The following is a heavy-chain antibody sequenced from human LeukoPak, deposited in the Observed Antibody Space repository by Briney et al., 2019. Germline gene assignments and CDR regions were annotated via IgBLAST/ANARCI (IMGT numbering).Heavy chain of an antibody. V-gene: IGHV4-39*07. CDR3: ARAPLGHFWSGYSDY. J-gene: IGHJ4*02. CDR1: GGSISSSSYY. Sequence: SETLSLTCTVSGGSISSSSYYWGWIRQPPGKGLEWIGSIYYSGSTYYNPSLKSRVTISVDTSKNQFSLKLSSVTAADTAVYYCARAPLGHFWSGYSDYWGQGTLVTVSS. CDR2: IYYSGST. D-gene: IGHD3-3*02.